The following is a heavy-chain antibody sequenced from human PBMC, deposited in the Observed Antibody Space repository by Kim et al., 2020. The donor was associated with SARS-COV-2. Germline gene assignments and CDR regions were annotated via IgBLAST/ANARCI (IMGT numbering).Heavy chain of an antibody. V-gene: IGHV4-59*01. D-gene: IGHD2-21*02. CDR3: ARVGPTNSYCGGDCYSPGFDY. J-gene: IGHJ4*02. CDR2: IYYSGST. Sequence: SETLSLTCTVSGGSISSYYWSWIRQPPGKGLEWIGYIYYSGSTNYNPSLKSRVTISVDTSKNQFSLKLSSVTAADTAVYYCARVGPTNSYCGGDCYSPGFDYWGQGTLVTVS. CDR1: GGSISSYY.